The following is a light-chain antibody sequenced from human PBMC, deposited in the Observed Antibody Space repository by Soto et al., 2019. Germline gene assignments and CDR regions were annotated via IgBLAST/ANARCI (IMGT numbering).Light chain of an antibody. J-gene: IGKJ5*01. Sequence: DIPLTQSPSSLSASVGDRVTISCRASQGISTFLAWYQQKPGKAPKSLIKTASTLQSGVPSRFSGSGSDTDFILTISSLQPEDFATYYCQQCSSYPRTFGQGTRLDLK. V-gene: IGKV1D-16*01. CDR3: QQCSSYPRT. CDR2: TAS. CDR1: QGISTF.